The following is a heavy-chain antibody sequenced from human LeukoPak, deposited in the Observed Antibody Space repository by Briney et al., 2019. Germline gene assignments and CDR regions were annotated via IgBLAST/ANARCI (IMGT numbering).Heavy chain of an antibody. CDR3: TREVITMIVVVSRALDY. D-gene: IGHD3-22*01. CDR2: IRSKAYGGTT. J-gene: IGHJ4*02. Sequence: GGSLRLSCTASGFTFGDYAMSWVRQAPGKGLEWVGFIRSKAYGGTTEYAASVKGRFTISRDDSKSIAYLQMNSLKTEDTAVYYCTREVITMIVVVSRALDYWGQGTLVTVSS. CDR1: GFTFGDYA. V-gene: IGHV3-49*04.